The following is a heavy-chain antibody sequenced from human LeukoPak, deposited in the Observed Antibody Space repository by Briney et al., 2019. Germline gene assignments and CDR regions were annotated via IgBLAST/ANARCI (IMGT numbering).Heavy chain of an antibody. J-gene: IGHJ5*02. Sequence: GASVKVSCKASGYTFTSYAMNWVRQAPGQGLEWMGIINPSGGSTSYAQKFQGRVTMTRDTSTSTVYMELSSLRSEDTAVYYCARGGSCNSASGGDCSHLLIAWGQGTLVTVSS. CDR1: GYTFTSYA. V-gene: IGHV1-46*01. CDR2: INPSGGST. D-gene: IGHD2-21*02. CDR3: ARGGSCNSASGGDCSHLLIA.